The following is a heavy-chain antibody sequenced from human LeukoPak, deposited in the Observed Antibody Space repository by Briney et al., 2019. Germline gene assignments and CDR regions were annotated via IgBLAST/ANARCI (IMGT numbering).Heavy chain of an antibody. V-gene: IGHV3-7*01. CDR1: GFTFSSYW. Sequence: GGSLRLSCAASGFTFSSYWMSWVRQAPGKGLEWVANIKQDGSEKYYVDSVKGRFTISRDNAKNSLYLQMNSLRAEDTAVYYCARSPEGFLEWLLSPSNAFDIWGQGTMVTVSS. CDR2: IKQDGSEK. CDR3: ARSPEGFLEWLLSPSNAFDI. J-gene: IGHJ3*02. D-gene: IGHD3-3*01.